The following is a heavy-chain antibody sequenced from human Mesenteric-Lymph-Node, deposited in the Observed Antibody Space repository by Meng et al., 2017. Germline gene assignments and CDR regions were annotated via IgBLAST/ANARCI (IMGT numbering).Heavy chain of an antibody. CDR1: GFTFSDYY. V-gene: IGHV3-11*04. CDR3: ARDGFDY. J-gene: IGHJ4*02. Sequence: GESLKISCAGSGFTFSDYYMNWIRQAPGKGLEWVSYISTSGSTKSYADSVKGRFTVSRDNAKNSLYLQLSSLSAEDTAVYYCARDGFDYWGQGTLVTFSS. CDR2: ISTSGSTK.